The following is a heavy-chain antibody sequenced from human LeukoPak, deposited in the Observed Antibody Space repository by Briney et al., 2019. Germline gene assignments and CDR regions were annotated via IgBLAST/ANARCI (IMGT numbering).Heavy chain of an antibody. D-gene: IGHD1-1*01. CDR1: GFTLTDYY. V-gene: IGHV3-11*01. CDR3: ARIAVDDSDKNFDY. J-gene: IGHJ4*02. Sequence: GGSLRLSCAASGFTLTDYYISWIRQAPGKGLEWVSYISSSGDTIYYADSVKGRFTISRDNAKNSLYLQMNSLRAEDTAVYYCARIAVDDSDKNFDYWGQGTLVTVSS. CDR2: ISSSGDTI.